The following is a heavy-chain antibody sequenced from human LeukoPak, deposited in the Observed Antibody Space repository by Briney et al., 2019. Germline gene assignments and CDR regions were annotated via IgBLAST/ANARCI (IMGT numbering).Heavy chain of an antibody. CDR2: IYHSGST. Sequence: SETLSLTCTVSGYSISSGYYWGWIRQPPGKGLEWIGSIYHSGSTYYNPSLKSRVTISVDTSKNQFSLKLSSVTAADTAVYYCARARGRGVGVHLDYWGQGTLVTVSS. J-gene: IGHJ4*02. V-gene: IGHV4-38-2*02. D-gene: IGHD3-10*01. CDR1: GYSISSGYY. CDR3: ARARGRGVGVHLDY.